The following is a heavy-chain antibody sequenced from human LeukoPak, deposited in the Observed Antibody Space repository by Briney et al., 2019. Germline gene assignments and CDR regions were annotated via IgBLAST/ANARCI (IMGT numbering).Heavy chain of an antibody. D-gene: IGHD6-19*01. V-gene: IGHV4-61*02. Sequence: SQTLSLTCTVSGGSISSGSYYWTWIRQPAGKGLEWIGRIYTSGSTNYNPSLKSRVTISVDTSKNQFSLKLTSVTAADTAVYYCARFKRAGGWSYFDYWGQGTLVTVSS. CDR3: ARFKRAGGWSYFDY. CDR2: IYTSGST. J-gene: IGHJ4*02. CDR1: GGSISSGSYY.